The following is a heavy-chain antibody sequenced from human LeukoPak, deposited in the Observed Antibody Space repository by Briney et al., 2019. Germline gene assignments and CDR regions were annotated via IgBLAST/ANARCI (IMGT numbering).Heavy chain of an antibody. D-gene: IGHD6-6*01. V-gene: IGHV3-30*18. CDR1: GFTFSSYG. Sequence: GGSLRLSCAASGFTFSSYGMHWVRQAPGKGLEWVAVISYDGSNKYYADSVKGRFTISRDNSKNTLYLQMNSLRAEDTAVYYCAKDHPHYSSSIEAAAATHDAFDIWGQGTMVTVSS. CDR2: ISYDGSNK. J-gene: IGHJ3*02. CDR3: AKDHPHYSSSIEAAAATHDAFDI.